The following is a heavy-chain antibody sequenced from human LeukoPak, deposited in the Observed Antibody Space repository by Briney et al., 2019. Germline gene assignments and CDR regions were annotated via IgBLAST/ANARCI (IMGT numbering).Heavy chain of an antibody. D-gene: IGHD3-10*02. CDR3: ATMSRRADY. CDR1: GGSISGSSYY. J-gene: IGHJ4*02. V-gene: IGHV4-39*07. Sequence: SETLSLTCTVSGGSISGSSYYWGWIRQPPGKGLEWIGSLYYTGDTYYNPSLKSRVTISVDTSKNQISLKLNSVTAADTALYYCATMSRRADYWGQGTLVTVSS. CDR2: LYYTGDT.